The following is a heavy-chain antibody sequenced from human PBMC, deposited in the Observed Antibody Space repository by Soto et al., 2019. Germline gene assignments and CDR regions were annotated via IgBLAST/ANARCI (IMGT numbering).Heavy chain of an antibody. Sequence: EVQLVESGGGLIQPGGYLRLSCADSGFTVSSKYMTWVRQAPGKGLEWVSVIYSGGSTYYADSVKGRFTISRDNSKNTLYLQMNSLRAEDTAVYYCASAAVTAPDYWGQGTLVTVSS. J-gene: IGHJ4*02. CDR3: ASAAVTAPDY. V-gene: IGHV3-53*01. CDR2: IYSGGST. CDR1: GFTVSSKY. D-gene: IGHD2-21*02.